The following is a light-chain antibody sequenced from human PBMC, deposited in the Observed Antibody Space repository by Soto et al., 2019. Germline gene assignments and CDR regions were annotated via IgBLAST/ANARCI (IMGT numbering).Light chain of an antibody. CDR3: SSSAGRAYV. V-gene: IGLV2-8*01. CDR1: SSDVGGYNY. CDR2: EVN. J-gene: IGLJ1*01. Sequence: QSVLTQPPSASGSPGQSVAISCTGTSSDVGGYNYVSWYQQHPGKAPKLMIYEVNKRPSGVPDRFSGSKSGNTASLTVSGLQAEDEADYYCSSSAGRAYVFGTGTKVTVL.